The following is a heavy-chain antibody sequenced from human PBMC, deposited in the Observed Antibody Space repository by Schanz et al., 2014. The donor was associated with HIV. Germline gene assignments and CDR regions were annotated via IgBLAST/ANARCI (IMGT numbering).Heavy chain of an antibody. CDR2: INTNGGGT. V-gene: IGHV1-46*01. CDR1: GYSFTSNF. CDR3: AREKMVTGGLDV. J-gene: IGHJ6*02. Sequence: QAQLVQSGAEVKKPGASVKVSCKASGYSFTSNFIHWVRQAPGQGLQWMGVINTNGGGTSDTLQGRVIITRDTSTRTVYMYLSNLRFEDSAVYYGAREKMVTGGLDVWGQGTTVTVSS. D-gene: IGHD2-8*01.